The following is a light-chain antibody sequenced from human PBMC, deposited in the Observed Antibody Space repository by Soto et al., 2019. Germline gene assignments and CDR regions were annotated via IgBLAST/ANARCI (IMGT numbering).Light chain of an antibody. CDR1: SSNIGAHYD. CDR2: RNS. V-gene: IGLV1-40*01. Sequence: QSVLTQPPSVSGAPGQRVTISCTGSSSNIGAHYDVHWYQQLPGTAPKLLIYRNSNRPSGVPDRFSGSKSGTSASLAIAGHQAEDEADYYCQSYDSSLSAWVFGGGTKVTVL. J-gene: IGLJ3*02. CDR3: QSYDSSLSAWV.